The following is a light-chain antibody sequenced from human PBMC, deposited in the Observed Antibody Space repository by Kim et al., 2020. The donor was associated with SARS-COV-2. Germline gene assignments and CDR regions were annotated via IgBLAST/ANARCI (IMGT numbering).Light chain of an antibody. CDR2: GAS. V-gene: IGKV3-20*01. CDR1: QDISFNY. CDR3: QQYGSSFVT. J-gene: IGKJ4*01. Sequence: IVVTQSPDTLSLSPGERATLSCKTSQDISFNYVAWYHQVPGQAPRLFIFGASTRATDIPDRFIGSGSGSDFTLTVSRLEPEDFGIYFCQQYGSSFVTFGGGTKLEI.